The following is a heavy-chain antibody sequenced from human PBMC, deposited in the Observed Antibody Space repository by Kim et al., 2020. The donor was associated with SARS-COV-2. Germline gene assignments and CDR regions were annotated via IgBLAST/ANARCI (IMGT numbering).Heavy chain of an antibody. CDR2: IYSGGST. Sequence: GGSLRLSCAASGFTVSSNYMSWVRQAPGKGLEWVSVIYSGGSTYYADSVKGRFTISRHNSKNTLYLQMNSLRAEDTAVYYCARGYYYDSSGDAFDIWGQGTMVTVSS. CDR3: ARGYYYDSSGDAFDI. J-gene: IGHJ3*02. CDR1: GFTVSSNY. D-gene: IGHD3-22*01. V-gene: IGHV3-53*04.